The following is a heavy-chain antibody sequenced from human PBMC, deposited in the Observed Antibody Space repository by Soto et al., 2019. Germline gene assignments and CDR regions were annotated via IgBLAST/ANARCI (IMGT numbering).Heavy chain of an antibody. CDR3: AKDETGIPTGGMDV. CDR2: TSNSGGST. V-gene: IGHV3-23*01. D-gene: IGHD7-27*01. CDR1: GFTFSSYA. Sequence: EVQLLESGGGLVQPGGSLRLSCAASGFTFSSYAMSWVRQAPGTGLEWVSGTSNSGGSTYYADSVKGRFTISRDNPKNTLDLQMNSLRAEDTAVYYCAKDETGIPTGGMDVWGQGTTVTVSS. J-gene: IGHJ6*02.